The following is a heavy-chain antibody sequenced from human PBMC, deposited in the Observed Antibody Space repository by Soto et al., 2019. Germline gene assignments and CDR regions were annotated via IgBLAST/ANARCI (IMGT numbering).Heavy chain of an antibody. D-gene: IGHD5-12*01. Sequence: EVQLLDSGGGLVQPGGSLRLACVASGFTFSTYAMSWVRQAPGKGLEWVSGIAGNGGTTRYADSVKGRFTISRDNSKNKVYLKMNSLRVEETAVYYCAKTLYGGCDYWGRGTLVTVSS. J-gene: IGHJ4*02. CDR3: AKTLYGGCDY. V-gene: IGHV3-23*01. CDR2: IAGNGGTT. CDR1: GFTFSTYA.